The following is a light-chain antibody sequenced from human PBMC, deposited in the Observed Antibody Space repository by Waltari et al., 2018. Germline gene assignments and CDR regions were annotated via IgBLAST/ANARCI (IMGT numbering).Light chain of an antibody. V-gene: IGKV3-20*01. J-gene: IGKJ1*01. CDR2: HAS. CDR3: QHYESLPVT. CDR1: QSISKY. Sequence: EIVLTQSPGPLSLSPGERATLSCRASQSISKYLAWYQQKPGQAPRLPIYHASSRAAGIPDRFSGSGSGTDFSLTISRLEPEDFAVYYCQHYESLPVTFGQGTKVEIK.